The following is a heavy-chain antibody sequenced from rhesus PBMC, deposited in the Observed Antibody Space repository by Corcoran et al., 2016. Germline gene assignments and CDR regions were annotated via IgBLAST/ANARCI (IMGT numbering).Heavy chain of an antibody. V-gene: IGHV4-173*01. CDR2: ISGSGGSP. J-gene: IGHJ4*01. Sequence: QLQLQESGPGLVKPSETLSLTCAVSGGSISSNYWSWIRQPPGKGLEWIGRISGSGGSPDYNPSLKSRVTISTDPSKNQFSLKLSSVTAADTAVYYCARARGYSSGWSDYWGQGVLVTVSS. CDR1: GGSISSNY. D-gene: IGHD6S26*01. CDR3: ARARGYSSGWSDY.